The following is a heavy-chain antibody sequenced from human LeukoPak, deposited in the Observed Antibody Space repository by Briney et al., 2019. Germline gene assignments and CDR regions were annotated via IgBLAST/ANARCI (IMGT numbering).Heavy chain of an antibody. CDR1: GFTFSAYA. CDR3: AKAPAPYYYYYGMDV. Sequence: GGSLRLSCAASGFTFSAYAMSWVRQAPGKGLEWVSAIGGGPYYLDSVKGRFTISRDYSQSTVYLQMHDLRVDDTAVYYCAKAPAPYYYYYGMDVWGQGTAVTVSS. V-gene: IGHV3-23*01. J-gene: IGHJ6*02. CDR2: IGGGP.